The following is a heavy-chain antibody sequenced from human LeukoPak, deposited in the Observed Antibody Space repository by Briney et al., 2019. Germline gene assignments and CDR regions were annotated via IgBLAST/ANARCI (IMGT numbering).Heavy chain of an antibody. CDR2: ISSSGSSI. V-gene: IGHV3-48*03. D-gene: IGHD6-13*01. Sequence: GGSLRLSCTASGFTFSAYEMNWVRQAPGKGLEWISYISSSGSSIYYADSVKGRFIISRDNAKNSLYLLMNSLRAEDTAVYYCARAKYSNSWNDVFDIWGQGTVVTVSS. CDR1: GFTFSAYE. CDR3: ARAKYSNSWNDVFDI. J-gene: IGHJ3*02.